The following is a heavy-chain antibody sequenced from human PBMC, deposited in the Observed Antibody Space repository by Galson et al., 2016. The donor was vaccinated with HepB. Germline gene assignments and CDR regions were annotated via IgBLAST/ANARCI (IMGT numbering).Heavy chain of an antibody. CDR2: IRSSGTYA. J-gene: IGHJ3*02. D-gene: IGHD3-10*01. V-gene: IGHV3-11*06. CDR1: GFTFSDYY. CDR3: ATYLWLGDQTPRHSLDI. Sequence: SLRLSCAASGFTFSDYYMTWIRQAPGKGLEWISYIRSSGTYATYADSVRGRFTISRDNAKNSLYLQMNSLRAEDTAVYYCATYLWLGDQTPRHSLDIWGQGTRVIVSS.